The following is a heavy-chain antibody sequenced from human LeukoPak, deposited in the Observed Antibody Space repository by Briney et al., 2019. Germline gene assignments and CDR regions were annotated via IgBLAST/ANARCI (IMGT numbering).Heavy chain of an antibody. D-gene: IGHD3-16*01. CDR3: ARRAGAYTHPYDY. CDR1: GFTVSSNS. V-gene: IGHV3-53*01. J-gene: IGHJ4*02. CDR2: IYSAGRI. Sequence: GGSLRLSCTVSGFTVSSNSMSWVRQAPGKGLEWVSFIYSAGRIYYSDSVKGRFTISIDNSKNTLYLQMNSLRAEDTAVYYCARRAGAYTHPYDYWGQGTLVTVSS.